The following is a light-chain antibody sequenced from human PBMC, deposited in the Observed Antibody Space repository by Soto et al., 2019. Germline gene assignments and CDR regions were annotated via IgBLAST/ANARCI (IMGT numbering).Light chain of an antibody. J-gene: IGKJ3*01. Sequence: DIQMTQSPSSLSASVGDRVTITCRASQGISNYLAWYQQKPGKVPKLLIYAASTLQSGVPSRFSGSGSGTEFTLTISSLQPADVATYYCQKYHSAPPFTFGPGTKVDIK. V-gene: IGKV1-27*01. CDR1: QGISNY. CDR2: AAS. CDR3: QKYHSAPPFT.